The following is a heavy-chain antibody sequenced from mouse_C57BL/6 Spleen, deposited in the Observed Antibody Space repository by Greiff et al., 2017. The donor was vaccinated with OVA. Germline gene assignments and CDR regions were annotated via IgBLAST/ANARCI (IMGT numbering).Heavy chain of an antibody. CDR2: IRLKSDNYAT. CDR1: GFTFSNYW. Sequence: EVKLQESGGGLVQPGGSMKLSCVASGFTFSNYWMNWVRQSPEKGLEWVAQIRLKSDNYATHYAESVKGRFTISRDDSKSSVYLQMNNLRAEDTGIYYCTGDGYYSWFAYWGQGTLVTVSA. J-gene: IGHJ3*01. CDR3: TGDGYYSWFAY. D-gene: IGHD2-3*01. V-gene: IGHV6-3*01.